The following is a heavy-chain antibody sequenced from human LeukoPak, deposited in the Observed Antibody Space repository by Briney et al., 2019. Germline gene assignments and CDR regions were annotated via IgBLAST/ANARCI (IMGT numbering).Heavy chain of an antibody. J-gene: IGHJ5*02. CDR3: ARATPMVRGPVGFNWFDP. Sequence: SETLSLTCTVSGGSISSGGYYWSWIRQHPGKGLEWIGYIYYSGSTYYNPSLKSRVTISVDTSKNQFSLKLSSVTAADTAVYHCARATPMVRGPVGFNWFDPWGQGTLVTVSS. D-gene: IGHD3-10*01. V-gene: IGHV4-31*03. CDR1: GGSISSGGYY. CDR2: IYYSGST.